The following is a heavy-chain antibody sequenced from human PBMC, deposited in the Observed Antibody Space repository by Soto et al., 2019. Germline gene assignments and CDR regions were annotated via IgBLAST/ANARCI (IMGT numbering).Heavy chain of an antibody. J-gene: IGHJ4*02. CDR2: IDHSGSA. CDR1: AGSIRSGDYY. CDR3: AGELGTFYFDH. D-gene: IGHD7-27*01. Sequence: QVQLQVSGPGLVKPSQTLSLSCTVSAGSIRSGDYYWTWIRQPPGKGLEWIGYIDHSGSAYYNPSLKSRATISIDTSNHPFSLKMTSVTAADTAVYYCAGELGTFYFDHWGQGTLVTVSS. V-gene: IGHV4-30-4*01.